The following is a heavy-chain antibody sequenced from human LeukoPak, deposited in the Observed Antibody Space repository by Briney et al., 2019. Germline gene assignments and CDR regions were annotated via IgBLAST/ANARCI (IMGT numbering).Heavy chain of an antibody. CDR3: ARGWATNSYCFEY. CDR2: IWNDGSKR. V-gene: IGHV3-33*08. D-gene: IGHD5-12*01. J-gene: IGHJ4*02. CDR1: GFIFSTFG. Sequence: GRSLRLSCAASGFIFSTFGMHWARRAPGKGLEWVAVIWNDGSKRFYAESVKGRFTISRDNSQNTLYLQMNRLRAEDTAVYYCARGWATNSYCFEYWGQGTLVTVSS.